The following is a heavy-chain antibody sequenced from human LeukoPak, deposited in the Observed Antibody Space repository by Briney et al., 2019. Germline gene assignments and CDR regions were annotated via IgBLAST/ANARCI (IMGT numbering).Heavy chain of an antibody. CDR3: ARSYCSSTSCYASGYFDY. CDR2: IYYSGST. CDR1: GGSISSTSYY. V-gene: IGHV4-39*01. J-gene: IGHJ4*02. D-gene: IGHD2-2*01. Sequence: SETLSLTCTVSGGSISSTSYYWGWIRQPPGKGLEWIASIYYSGSTYYNPSLKSRVTISVDTSKNQFSLRLNSVTAADTAVYYCARSYCSSTSCYASGYFDYWGQGTLVTVSS.